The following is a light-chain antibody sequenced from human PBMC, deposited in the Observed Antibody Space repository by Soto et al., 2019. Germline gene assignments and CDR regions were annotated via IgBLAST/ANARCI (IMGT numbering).Light chain of an antibody. Sequence: DIQMTQSPSTLSGSVGDRLTITCRASQTISSWLAWYQQKPGKAPKLLIYKASTLKSGVPPRFSGSGSGTDFTLTISSLQPEDFATYFCQQANSFPITFGQGTRLEIK. CDR2: KAS. J-gene: IGKJ5*01. CDR1: QTISSW. CDR3: QQANSFPIT. V-gene: IGKV1-5*03.